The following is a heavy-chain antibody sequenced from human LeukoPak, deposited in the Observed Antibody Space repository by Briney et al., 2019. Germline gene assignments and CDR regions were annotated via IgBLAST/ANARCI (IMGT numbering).Heavy chain of an antibody. J-gene: IGHJ4*02. V-gene: IGHV1-24*01. CDR3: ATASSFNYDFWSHFDY. CDR1: GYTLTELS. CDR2: FDPEDGET. Sequence: ASVKVSCKVSGYTLTELSMHWVRQAPGKGLEWMGRFDPEDGETIYAQKFQGRVTMTEDTSTDTAYMELSSLRSEDTAVYYCATASSFNYDFWSHFDYWGQGTLVTVSS. D-gene: IGHD3-3*01.